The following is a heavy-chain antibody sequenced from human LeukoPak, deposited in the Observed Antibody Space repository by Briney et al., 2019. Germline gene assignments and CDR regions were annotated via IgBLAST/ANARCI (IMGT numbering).Heavy chain of an antibody. CDR2: ISYDGNNK. J-gene: IGHJ4*02. Sequence: PGGSLRLSCAASGFTFSDYGMHWVRQAPGKGLEWVAVISYDGNNKYYADSVKGRFSISRDNSKNTLYLQMNSLRAEDTAVYYCAKDSLWGLFDYWGQGTLVTVSS. CDR3: AKDSLWGLFDY. V-gene: IGHV3-30*18. CDR1: GFTFSDYG. D-gene: IGHD3-16*01.